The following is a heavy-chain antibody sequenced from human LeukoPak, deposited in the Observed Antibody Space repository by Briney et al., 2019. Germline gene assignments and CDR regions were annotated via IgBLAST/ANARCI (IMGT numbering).Heavy chain of an antibody. Sequence: SETLSLTCTVSGGSISSYYWSWIRQPPGKGLEWIGYFSSSGSTNYNPSLESRVTISVDTSKNQFSLKLSSVTAADTAVYYCARGRITISSWGQGTLVTVSS. J-gene: IGHJ5*02. CDR1: GGSISSYY. CDR2: FSSSGST. V-gene: IGHV4-59*08. D-gene: IGHD3-9*01. CDR3: ARGRITISS.